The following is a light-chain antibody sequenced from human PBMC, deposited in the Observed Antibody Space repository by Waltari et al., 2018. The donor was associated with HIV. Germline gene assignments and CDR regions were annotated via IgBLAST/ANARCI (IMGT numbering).Light chain of an antibody. Sequence: QSALTQPASVSGSPGQSITVSCSGTASDLRAYNYVSWFQQHPDKAPQLLIFDVNKRPSGVSNRFSGSKSDSTASLTISGLQPDDEADYFCCSYTTSGTWVFGGGTRVTVL. V-gene: IGLV2-14*03. CDR2: DVN. CDR3: CSYTTSGTWV. CDR1: ASDLRAYNY. J-gene: IGLJ3*02.